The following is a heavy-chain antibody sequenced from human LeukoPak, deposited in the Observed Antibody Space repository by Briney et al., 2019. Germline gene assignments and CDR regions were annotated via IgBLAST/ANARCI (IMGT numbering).Heavy chain of an antibody. CDR3: ASSARWYGDEIWAFDI. D-gene: IGHD4-17*01. CDR1: GGTFSSYA. Sequence: GGSVKVSCKASGGTFSSYAISWVRQAPGQGLDWMGRIIPIFGTANYAQKFQGRVTITTDESTSTAYMELSSLRSEDTAVYYCASSARWYGDEIWAFDIWGQGTMVTVSS. J-gene: IGHJ3*02. CDR2: IIPIFGTA. V-gene: IGHV1-69*05.